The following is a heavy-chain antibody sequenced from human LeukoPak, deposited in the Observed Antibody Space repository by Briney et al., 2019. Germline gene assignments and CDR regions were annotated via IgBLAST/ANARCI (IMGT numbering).Heavy chain of an antibody. D-gene: IGHD1-26*01. V-gene: IGHV4-39*07. CDR1: GGSISSSSYY. J-gene: IGHJ1*01. CDR3: ARDYRLTQIQY. Sequence: PSETLSLTCTVSGGSISSSSYYWGWIRQPPGKGLEWIGSIYYSGSTYYNPSLKSRVTISVDTSKNQFSLRPSSVTAADTAVYYCARDYRLTQIQYWGQGTLVTVSS. CDR2: IYYSGST.